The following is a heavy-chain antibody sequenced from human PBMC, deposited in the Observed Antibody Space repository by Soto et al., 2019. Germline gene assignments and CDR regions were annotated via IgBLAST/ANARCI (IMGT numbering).Heavy chain of an antibody. J-gene: IGHJ6*02. D-gene: IGHD6-19*01. CDR3: ARGSGLAVDGKGYYYYGMDV. V-gene: IGHV4-34*01. CDR1: GGSFSGYY. Sequence: LSLTCAVYGGSFSGYYWSWIRQPPGKGLEWIGEINHSGSTNYNPSLKSRVTISVDTSKNQFSLKLSSVTAADTAVYYCARGSGLAVDGKGYYYYGMDVWGQGTTVTVSS. CDR2: INHSGST.